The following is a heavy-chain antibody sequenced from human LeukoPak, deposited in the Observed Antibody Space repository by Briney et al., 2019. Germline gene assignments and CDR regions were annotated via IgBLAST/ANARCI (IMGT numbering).Heavy chain of an antibody. CDR1: GDSFSDYY. CDR2: INLNTGGT. J-gene: IGHJ3*02. D-gene: IGHD2-2*01. V-gene: IGHV1-2*02. Sequence: ASVKVSCKASGDSFSDYYIHWVRQAPGQGPEWMGWINLNTGGTNYAQKFDGRFSMTRDTSINTAYMELSRLRSDDTAVYYCARVSRMFNIVVVPAAANTAFDIWGQGTMVTVSS. CDR3: ARVSRMFNIVVVPAAANTAFDI.